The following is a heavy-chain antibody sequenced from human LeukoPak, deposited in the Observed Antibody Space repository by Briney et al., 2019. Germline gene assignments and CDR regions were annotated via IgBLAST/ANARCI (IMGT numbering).Heavy chain of an antibody. J-gene: IGHJ4*02. V-gene: IGHV3-74*01. Sequence: PGRSLRLSCAASGFTFSNYWMSWVRQAPGKGLVWVSRINSDGSSRHYADSVKGRFTISRDNAKNTLHLQMTSLRAEDTAVYYCARGGPDSSDYSSLFDYWGRGILVTVSS. CDR1: GFTFSNYW. CDR3: ARGGPDSSDYSSLFDY. D-gene: IGHD3-22*01. CDR2: INSDGSSR.